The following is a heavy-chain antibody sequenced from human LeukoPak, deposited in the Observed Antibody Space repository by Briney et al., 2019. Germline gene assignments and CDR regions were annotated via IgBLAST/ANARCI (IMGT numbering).Heavy chain of an antibody. D-gene: IGHD4-11*01. Sequence: ASVKVSCKASGYTFTSYYMHWVRPAPGQGLEWMGIINPSGGSTSYAQKFQGRVTMTRDMSTSTVYMELSSLRSEDTAVYYCARERGLQTSDFDYWGQGTLVTVSS. V-gene: IGHV1-46*01. J-gene: IGHJ4*02. CDR2: INPSGGST. CDR1: GYTFTSYY. CDR3: ARERGLQTSDFDY.